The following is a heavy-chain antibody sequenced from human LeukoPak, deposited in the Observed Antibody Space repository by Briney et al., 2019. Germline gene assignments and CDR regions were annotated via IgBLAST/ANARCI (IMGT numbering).Heavy chain of an antibody. D-gene: IGHD2/OR15-2a*01. CDR2: ISAYNGNT. Sequence: GASVKVSCKASGYTFTSYGISWVRQAPGQGLEWMGWISAYNGNTNYAQKLQGRVTITADKSTSTAYMELSSLRSEDTAVYYCARGIIDYYYYYYMDVWGKGTTVTVSS. J-gene: IGHJ6*03. CDR1: GYTFTSYG. V-gene: IGHV1-18*01. CDR3: ARGIIDYYYYYYMDV.